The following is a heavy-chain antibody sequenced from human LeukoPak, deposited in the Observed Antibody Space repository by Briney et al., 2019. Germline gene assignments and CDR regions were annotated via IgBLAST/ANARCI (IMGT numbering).Heavy chain of an antibody. CDR3: ARRSYDILTGYYNVDY. CDR1: GGSISSSSYY. D-gene: IGHD3-9*01. J-gene: IGHJ4*02. Sequence: SETLSLTCTVSGGSISSSSYYWGWIRQPPGKGLEWIGSIYYSGSTYYNPSLKSRVTISVDTSKNQFSLKLSSVTAADTAVYYCARRSYDILTGYYNVDYWGQGTLVTVSS. V-gene: IGHV4-39*01. CDR2: IYYSGST.